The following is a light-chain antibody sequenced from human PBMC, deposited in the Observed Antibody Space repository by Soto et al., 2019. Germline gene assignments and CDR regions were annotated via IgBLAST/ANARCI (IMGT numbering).Light chain of an antibody. CDR3: QQLYTYPLT. V-gene: IGKV1-9*01. CDR2: TAS. J-gene: IGKJ4*01. Sequence: IQLTQSPSSLSGSVGDRVTVTCRASRGISSFLAWYQLKPGKAPKLLIYTASTLQTGVPSRFSGSGSGTDFTLTISSLQPEDFATYYCQQLYTYPLTFGGGTKVDI. CDR1: RGISSF.